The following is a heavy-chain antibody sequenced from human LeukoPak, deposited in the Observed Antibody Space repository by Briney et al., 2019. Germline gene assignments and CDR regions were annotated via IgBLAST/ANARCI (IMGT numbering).Heavy chain of an antibody. J-gene: IGHJ4*02. V-gene: IGHV4-34*01. CDR1: GGSFSGYY. D-gene: IGHD3-10*01. CDR2: ISHSGST. CDR3: AREIQYGSGSYYKTYYFDY. Sequence: SETLSLTCAVYGGSFSGYYWSWIRQPPGKGLEWIGEISHSGSTNYNPSLKSRVTISVDTSKNQFSLKLSSVTAADTAVYYCAREIQYGSGSYYKTYYFDYWGQGTLVTVSS.